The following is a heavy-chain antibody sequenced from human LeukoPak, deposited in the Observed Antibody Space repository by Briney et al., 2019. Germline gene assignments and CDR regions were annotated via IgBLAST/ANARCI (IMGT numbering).Heavy chain of an antibody. CDR2: IYYSGST. Sequence: SETLSLTCTVSVGSISSSSYYWGWIRQPPGKGLEWIGSIYYSGSTYYNPSLKSRVTISVDTSKNHFSLKLRSVTPADTAVFYCARLTVFWDFDLWGRGTLVTVSS. D-gene: IGHD3-3*01. CDR3: ARLTVFWDFDL. CDR1: VGSISSSSYY. V-gene: IGHV4-39*02. J-gene: IGHJ2*01.